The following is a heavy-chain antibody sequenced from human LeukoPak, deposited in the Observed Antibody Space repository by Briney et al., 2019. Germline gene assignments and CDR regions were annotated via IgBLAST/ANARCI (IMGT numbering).Heavy chain of an antibody. Sequence: PSETLSLPCAVYGGSFSGYYWSWIRQPPGKGLEWIGEINHSGSTNYNPSLKSRVTISVDTSKNQFSLKLSSVTAADTAVYYCARGRNIVATTNFAYWGEETLVTVSS. V-gene: IGHV4-34*01. D-gene: IGHD5-12*01. J-gene: IGHJ4*02. CDR1: GGSFSGYY. CDR2: INHSGST. CDR3: ARGRNIVATTNFAY.